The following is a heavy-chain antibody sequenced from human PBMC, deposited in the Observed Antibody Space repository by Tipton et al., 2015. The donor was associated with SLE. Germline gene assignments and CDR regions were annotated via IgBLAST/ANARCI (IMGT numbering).Heavy chain of an antibody. J-gene: IGHJ3*02. CDR3: ARWNSWAFDI. D-gene: IGHD1-7*01. Sequence: TLSLTCAVYGGTSRDYFWSWIRQPPGKRLEWIGEVSHRGTTNYNPSLDSRVTISLDRFNNQFSLELSSVTAADTAVYYCARWNSWAFDIWGQGTMVTVSS. CDR1: GGTSRDYF. CDR2: VSHRGTT. V-gene: IGHV4-34*01.